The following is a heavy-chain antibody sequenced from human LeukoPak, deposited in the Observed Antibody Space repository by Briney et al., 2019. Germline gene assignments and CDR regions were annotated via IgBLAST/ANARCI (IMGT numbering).Heavy chain of an antibody. CDR2: INHSGST. J-gene: IGHJ4*02. CDR1: GGSFSGYY. CDR3: ARRTGYCSSTSCYRSYYFDY. D-gene: IGHD2-2*01. V-gene: IGHV4-34*01. Sequence: PSETLSLTCAVYGGSFSGYYWSWIRQPPGKGLEWIGEINHSGSTNYNPSLKSRVTISVDTSKNQFSLKLSSVTAADTAVYYCARRTGYCSSTSCYRSYYFDYWGQGTLVTVSS.